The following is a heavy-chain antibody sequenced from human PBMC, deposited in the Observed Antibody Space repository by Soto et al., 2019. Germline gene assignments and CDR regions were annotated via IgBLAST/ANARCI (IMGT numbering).Heavy chain of an antibody. CDR1: GFTFTSSA. D-gene: IGHD3-3*01. CDR3: AAVSVDILRFLEWFPPLAYYGMDV. V-gene: IGHV1-58*01. CDR2: IVVGSGNT. Sequence: SVKVSCKASGFTFTSSAVQWVRQARGQRLEWIGWIVVGSGNTNYAQKFQERVTITRDTSTSTAYMELSSLRSEDTAVYYCAAVSVDILRFLEWFPPLAYYGMDVWGQGTTVTVSS. J-gene: IGHJ6*02.